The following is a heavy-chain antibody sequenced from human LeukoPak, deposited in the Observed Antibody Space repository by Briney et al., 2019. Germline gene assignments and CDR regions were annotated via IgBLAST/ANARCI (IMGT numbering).Heavy chain of an antibody. J-gene: IGHJ5*02. D-gene: IGHD3-10*01. V-gene: IGHV4-59*11. CDR1: GGSMSSRY. CDR2: VYYSGTT. Sequence: PSETLSLTCTVSGGSMSSRYWSWIRQPPGKGLEWIGYVYYSGTTNSNPSLTSRVTISVDTSKNQFSLNLRSVTAADTAVYYCARDVARSGDLFGWFDPWGQGTLVIVSS. CDR3: ARDVARSGDLFGWFDP.